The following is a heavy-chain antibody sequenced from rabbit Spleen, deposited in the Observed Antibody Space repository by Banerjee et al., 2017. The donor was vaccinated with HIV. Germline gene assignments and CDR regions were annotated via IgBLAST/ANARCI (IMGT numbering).Heavy chain of an antibody. D-gene: IGHD1-1*01. CDR2: IDPIFGRT. Sequence: QEQLVESGGGLVQPGGSLQLSCKASGFDFSSYGVSWVRQGPGKGLEWIGYIDPIFGRTYYASWVNGRFTISSHNAQNTLYLQLNSLTAADTATYFCVRGASESGYYSLWGQGTLVTVS. CDR1: GFDFSSYG. J-gene: IGHJ4*01. CDR3: VRGASESGYYSL. V-gene: IGHV1S47*01.